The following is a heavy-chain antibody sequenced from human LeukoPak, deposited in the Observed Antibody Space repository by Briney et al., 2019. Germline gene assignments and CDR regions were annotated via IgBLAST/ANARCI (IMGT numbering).Heavy chain of an antibody. J-gene: IGHJ6*03. CDR1: GFTFSNYG. Sequence: GGSLRLSCTASGFTFSNYGMHWVRQAPGKGLEWVSFIRFDGTHQYYADSMKGRFTISRDNSKNTVYLQIYSLTPDDTAVYFCSKTSLSDSSGHYYYMDVWGKGTTVTISS. CDR2: IRFDGTHQ. V-gene: IGHV3-30*02. CDR3: SKTSLSDSSGHYYYMDV. D-gene: IGHD3-3*01.